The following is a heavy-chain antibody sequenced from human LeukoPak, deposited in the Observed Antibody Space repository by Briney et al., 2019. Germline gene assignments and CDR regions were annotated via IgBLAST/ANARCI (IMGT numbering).Heavy chain of an antibody. J-gene: IGHJ4*02. V-gene: IGHV4-39*07. CDR3: ARAVAGTGLFPPLDRY. D-gene: IGHD6-19*01. CDR2: IYYSGST. Sequence: SETLSLTCTVSGGSISSSSYYWGWIRQPPGKGLEWIGSIYYSGSTYYNPSLKSRVTISVDTSKNQFSLKLSSVTAADTAVYYCARAVAGTGLFPPLDRYWGQGTLVTVSS. CDR1: GGSISSSSYY.